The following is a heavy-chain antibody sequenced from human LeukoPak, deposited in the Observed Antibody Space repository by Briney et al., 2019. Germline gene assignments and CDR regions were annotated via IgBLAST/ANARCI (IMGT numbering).Heavy chain of an antibody. CDR1: GFTFSSYS. CDR3: TRDRSRAEDD. J-gene: IGHJ4*02. Sequence: PGGSLRLSCAASGFTFSSYSMNWVRQAPGKGLEWVSYISSSSNTIYYADSVKGRFTISRDNAKNSLFLQMNSLRGEDTAVYYCTRDRSRAEDDWGQGTLVTVSS. V-gene: IGHV3-48*01. D-gene: IGHD1-14*01. CDR2: ISSSSNTI.